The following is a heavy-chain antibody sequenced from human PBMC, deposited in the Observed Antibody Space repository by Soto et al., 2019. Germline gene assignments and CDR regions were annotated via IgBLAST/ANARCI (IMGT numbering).Heavy chain of an antibody. CDR3: AREDIVVVTAIQYFQH. CDR1: GYTFTSCG. D-gene: IGHD2-21*02. Sequence: ASVKVSCNATGYTFTSCGISWVRQAPGQGLEWMGWISAYNGNTNYAQKLQGRVTMTTDTSTSTAYMELRSLRSDDTAVYYCAREDIVVVTAIQYFQHWGQGTLVTVSS. V-gene: IGHV1-18*01. CDR2: ISAYNGNT. J-gene: IGHJ1*01.